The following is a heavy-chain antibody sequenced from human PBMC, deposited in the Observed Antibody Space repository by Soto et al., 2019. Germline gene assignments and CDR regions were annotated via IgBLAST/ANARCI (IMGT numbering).Heavy chain of an antibody. V-gene: IGHV1-18*01. Sequence: QVQLVQSGAEVKKPGASVKVSCKASGYTFTSYGISWVRHAPGQGLEWMGWISAYKGNTNYAQKLQGRVTMTTDTSTSTAYMDLRSLRSDDTAVYYCARVGSLYLWIVSVLLEPAYGMDVWGQGTTVTVSS. CDR2: ISAYKGNT. CDR1: GYTFTSYG. CDR3: ARVGSLYLWIVSVLLEPAYGMDV. J-gene: IGHJ6*01. D-gene: IGHD2-8*02.